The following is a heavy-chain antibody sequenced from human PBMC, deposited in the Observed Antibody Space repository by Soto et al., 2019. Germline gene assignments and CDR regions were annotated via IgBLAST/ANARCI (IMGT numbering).Heavy chain of an antibody. J-gene: IGHJ4*02. CDR1: GDSITSDKW. D-gene: IGHD5-18*01. V-gene: IGHV4-4*02. CDR3: ARDSGYSYGPVDY. CDR2: IYHSGSS. Sequence: SETLSLTCAVSGDSITSDKWWSWIRQPPGKGLQWIGEIYHSGSSKYNPSLKSRVIISVDKSKNQFSLKVSSVTAADTAVYYWARDSGYSYGPVDYWGQGTLVPVSS.